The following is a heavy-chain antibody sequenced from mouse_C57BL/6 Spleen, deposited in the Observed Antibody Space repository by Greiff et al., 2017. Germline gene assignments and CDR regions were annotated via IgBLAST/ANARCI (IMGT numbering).Heavy chain of an antibody. Sequence: QVQLQQPGAELVKPGASVKMSCKASGYTFTSYWITWVKQRPGQGLEWIGDIYPGSGSTTYNEKFKSKATLPVDTASSTAYMQLISLTAEYSAVYYCARNAYFDDWGQGTTLTVSS. J-gene: IGHJ2*01. V-gene: IGHV1-55*01. CDR2: IYPGSGST. CDR3: ARNAYFDD. CDR1: GYTFTSYW.